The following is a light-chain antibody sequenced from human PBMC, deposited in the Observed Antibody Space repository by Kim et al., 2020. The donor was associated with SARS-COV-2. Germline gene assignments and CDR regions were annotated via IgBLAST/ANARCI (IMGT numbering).Light chain of an antibody. CDR2: GTS. V-gene: IGKV3-15*01. J-gene: IGKJ1*01. Sequence: EVVMTQSPATLSVSPGERATLSCRASQSVSSNLAWYQQKPGQAPRLLIYGTSTRATGIPARFSGNGSGTEFTLIISSLQSEDFAVYYCQQYNNWPRTFGQGTKVDIK. CDR1: QSVSSN. CDR3: QQYNNWPRT.